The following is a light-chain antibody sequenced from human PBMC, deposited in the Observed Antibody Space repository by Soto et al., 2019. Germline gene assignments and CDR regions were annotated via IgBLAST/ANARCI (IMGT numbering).Light chain of an antibody. V-gene: IGLV2-11*01. CDR1: SSDVGGYNY. Sequence: QSVLTQPRSVSGSPGQSVTISCTGTSSDVGGYNYVSWYQQHPGKAPKLMIYDVSKRPSGVPDRFSGSKSGNTASLTISGLQAEDEADYYCCSYAGIYTLYVFGTGTRSPS. CDR3: CSYAGIYTLYV. CDR2: DVS. J-gene: IGLJ1*01.